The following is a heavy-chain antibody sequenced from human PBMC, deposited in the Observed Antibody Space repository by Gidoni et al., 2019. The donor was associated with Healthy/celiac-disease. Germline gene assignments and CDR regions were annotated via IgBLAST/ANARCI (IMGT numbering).Heavy chain of an antibody. V-gene: IGHV5-51*03. CDR1: GYSFTSYW. Sequence: EVQLVQSGAEVKKPGESLKISCKGSGYSFTSYWIGWVRQMPGKGLEWMGIIYPGDSETRYSPSFQGQVTISADKSISTAYLHWSSLKASDTAMYYCARSIALAGTRFDYWGQGTLVTVSS. D-gene: IGHD6-19*01. CDR3: ARSIALAGTRFDY. CDR2: IYPGDSET. J-gene: IGHJ4*02.